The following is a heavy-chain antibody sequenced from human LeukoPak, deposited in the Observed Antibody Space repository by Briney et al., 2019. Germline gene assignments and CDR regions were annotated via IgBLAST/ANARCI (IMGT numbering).Heavy chain of an antibody. V-gene: IGHV3-23*01. Sequence: PGGSLRLSCAASGFTFSSYGMHWVRQAPGKGLEWVSSISGSDGNTNYADSVKGRFTISRDNSKNTLYLQMNSLRAEDTAVYYCVKGLVGVYFFDFWGQGSLVTVSS. CDR3: VKGLVGVYFFDF. J-gene: IGHJ4*02. CDR2: ISGSDGNT. CDR1: GFTFSSYG. D-gene: IGHD1-26*01.